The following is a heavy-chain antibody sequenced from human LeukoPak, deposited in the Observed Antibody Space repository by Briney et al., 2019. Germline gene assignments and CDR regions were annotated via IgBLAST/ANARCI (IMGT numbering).Heavy chain of an antibody. CDR2: ISGNGGST. Sequence: PGGSLRLSCAASGFTFSSYTMHWVRQAPGKGLEYVSAISGNGGSTYYANSVKGRFTISRDNSKNTLYLQKGSLRAEDMAVYYCARYSSAYDSFDSWGQGTLVTVSS. D-gene: IGHD6-19*01. CDR1: GFTFSSYT. J-gene: IGHJ4*02. CDR3: ARYSSAYDSFDS. V-gene: IGHV3-64*01.